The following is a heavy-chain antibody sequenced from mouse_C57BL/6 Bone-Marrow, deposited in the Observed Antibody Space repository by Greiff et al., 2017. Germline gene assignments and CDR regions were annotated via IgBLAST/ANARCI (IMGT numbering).Heavy chain of an antibody. J-gene: IGHJ2*01. V-gene: IGHV1-82*01. CDR1: GYAFSSSW. CDR2: IYPGDGDT. Sequence: QVQLQQSGPELVKPGASVKISCKASGYAFSSSWMNWVKQRPGKGLEWIGRIYPGDGDTNYNGKFKGKATLTADKSSSTAYMQLSSLTSEDSAVYFCARSDYDYGGQGTTLTGSS. CDR3: ARSDYDY.